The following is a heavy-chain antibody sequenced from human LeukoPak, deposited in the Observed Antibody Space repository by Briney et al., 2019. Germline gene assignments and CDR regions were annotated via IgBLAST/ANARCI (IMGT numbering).Heavy chain of an antibody. J-gene: IGHJ4*02. V-gene: IGHV4-34*01. CDR1: GFSFSSYY. CDR3: ARERRRIVATTYYFDY. D-gene: IGHD5-12*01. CDR2: INHSRST. Sequence: SETLSLTCAVYGFSFSSYYWSWIRQPPGKGLEWIGEINHSRSTNYNPSPKSRVTISVDTSKNQFSLKLSSVTAADTAVYYCARERRRIVATTYYFDYWGQGTLVTVSS.